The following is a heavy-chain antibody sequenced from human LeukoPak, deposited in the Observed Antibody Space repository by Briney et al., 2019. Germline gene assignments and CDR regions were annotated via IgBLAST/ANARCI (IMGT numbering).Heavy chain of an antibody. Sequence: SETLSLTCSVSGGSLSSSSYYWGWIRQPPGRGLEWIGNIYETGSTNYNPSLKSRVTIAVDPAKNQFSLKLSSVTAADTAVYYCVRPDDNSFDFWGQGTMVTVSS. J-gene: IGHJ3*01. CDR2: IYETGST. V-gene: IGHV4-39*01. D-gene: IGHD3-9*01. CDR1: GGSLSSSSYY. CDR3: VRPDDNSFDF.